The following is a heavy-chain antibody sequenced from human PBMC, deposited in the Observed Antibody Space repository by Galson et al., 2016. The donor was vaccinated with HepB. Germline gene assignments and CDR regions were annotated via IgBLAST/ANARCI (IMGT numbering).Heavy chain of an antibody. J-gene: IGHJ5*02. V-gene: IGHV4-31*03. Sequence: TLSLTCTVSGASISSAASYWSWIRQRPGTGLEWIGYIYSSVTTYSNPSLRSRVTISVATSKNQFSLKLTSITAADTAVYYCARSDYGMTLNWFDPWGKGTLVTVSS. D-gene: IGHD4-17*01. CDR2: IYSSVTT. CDR1: GASISSAASY. CDR3: ARSDYGMTLNWFDP.